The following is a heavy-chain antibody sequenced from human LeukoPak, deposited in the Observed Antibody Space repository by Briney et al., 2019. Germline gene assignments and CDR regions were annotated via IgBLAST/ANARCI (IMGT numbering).Heavy chain of an antibody. V-gene: IGHV4-61*02. J-gene: IGHJ3*02. Sequence: PSETLSLTCTVSGGSISSSSYYWGWIRQPAGKGLEWIGRIYTSRSTNYNPSLKSRVTISLDTSKNQFSLKLSSVTAADTAIYYCARVSAINAFDIWGQGTMVTVSS. CDR1: GGSISSSSYY. CDR3: ARVSAINAFDI. CDR2: IYTSRST.